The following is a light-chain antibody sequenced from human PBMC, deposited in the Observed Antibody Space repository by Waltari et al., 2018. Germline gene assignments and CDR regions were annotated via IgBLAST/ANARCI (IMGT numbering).Light chain of an antibody. CDR1: HSDLGAYDY. CDR2: DVS. V-gene: IGLV2-14*01. CDR3: SSYSYITTLQI. J-gene: IGLJ1*01. Sequence: QSALTQPASVSGSLGQSLTISCTGPHSDLGAYDYVYWYQQHPGKAPKLILFDVSHRPSGISNRFSGSKSGDTASLTISGLQPEDEADYYCSSYSYITTLQIFGTGTRLTV.